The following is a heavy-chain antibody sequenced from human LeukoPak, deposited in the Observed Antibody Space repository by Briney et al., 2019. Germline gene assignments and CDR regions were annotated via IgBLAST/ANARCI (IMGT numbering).Heavy chain of an antibody. CDR2: INHSGST. J-gene: IGHJ4*02. D-gene: IGHD1-7*01. CDR3: GRRYWNYGYPSDY. CDR1: GGSFSGYY. Sequence: PSETLSLTCAAYGGSFSGYYWSWIRQPPGKGLEWIGEINHSGSTNYNPSLKSRVTISVDTSKNQFSLKLSSVTAADTAVYYCGRRYWNYGYPSDYWGQGTLVTVSS. V-gene: IGHV4-34*01.